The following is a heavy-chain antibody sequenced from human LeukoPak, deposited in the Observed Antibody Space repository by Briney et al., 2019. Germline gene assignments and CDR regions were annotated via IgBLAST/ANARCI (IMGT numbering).Heavy chain of an antibody. J-gene: IGHJ4*02. Sequence: GGSLRLSCAASGFTFSSYAMSWVRQAPGKGLEWVSSISGSGGSTYYADSVKGRFTISRDNSKNTLSLQMNTLRAEDTAVYYCAKGVLRYFDYWGQGTLVTVSS. CDR2: ISGSGGST. CDR3: AKGVLRYFDY. V-gene: IGHV3-23*01. D-gene: IGHD3-9*01. CDR1: GFTFSSYA.